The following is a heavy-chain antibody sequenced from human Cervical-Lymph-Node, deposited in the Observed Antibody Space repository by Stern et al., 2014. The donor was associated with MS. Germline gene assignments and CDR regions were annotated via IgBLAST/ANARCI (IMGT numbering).Heavy chain of an antibody. V-gene: IGHV1-69*09. CDR3: ARATHIAVAGS. J-gene: IGHJ5*02. CDR1: GDSFSSYA. D-gene: IGHD6-19*01. Sequence: VQLVESGAEVKKPGSSVKVSCKASGDSFSSYAISWVRQAPRQGLEWMGRIIPILCIANCAQKFQGRVTITADKSTSTAYMELSSLRSEDTAVYYCARATHIAVAGSWGQGTLVTVSS. CDR2: IIPILCIA.